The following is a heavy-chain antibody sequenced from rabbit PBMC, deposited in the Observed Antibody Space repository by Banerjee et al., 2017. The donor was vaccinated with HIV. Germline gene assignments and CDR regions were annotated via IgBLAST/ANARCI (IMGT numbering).Heavy chain of an antibody. V-gene: IGHV1S40*01. Sequence: QSLEESGGDLVKPGASLTLTCTASGFSFSSSYWICWVRQAPGKGLEWIACIYGGSGGSTYYASWAKGRFTISKTSSTTVTLQMTSLTAADAATYFCARGASSSGWAYDLWGQGTLVTVS. D-gene: IGHD1-1*01. J-gene: IGHJ3*01. CDR2: IYGGSGGST. CDR1: GFSFSSSYW. CDR3: ARGASSSGWAYDL.